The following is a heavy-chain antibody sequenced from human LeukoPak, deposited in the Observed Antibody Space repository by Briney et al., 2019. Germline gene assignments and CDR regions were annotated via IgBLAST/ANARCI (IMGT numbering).Heavy chain of an antibody. V-gene: IGHV3-30-3*01. D-gene: IGHD3-10*01. CDR2: ISYDGSNK. CDR1: GFTFSSYA. CDR3: ARDRWFGSASPFDP. J-gene: IGHJ5*02. Sequence: PGRSLRLSCAASGFTFSSYAMHWVRQAPGKGLEWVAVISYDGSNKYYADSVKGRFTISRDNPKNTLYLQMNSLRAEDTAVYYCARDRWFGSASPFDPWGQGTLVTVSS.